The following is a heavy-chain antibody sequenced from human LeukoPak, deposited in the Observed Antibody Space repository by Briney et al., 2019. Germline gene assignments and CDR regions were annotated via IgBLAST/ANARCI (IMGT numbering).Heavy chain of an antibody. V-gene: IGHV3-30*02. D-gene: IGHD5/OR15-5a*01. CDR2: IRLDGSNQ. CDR3: AKHIGVSIDY. Sequence: GGSLRLSSAASRFTFSNFNMHSVREAPGKRLEWGTFIRLDGSNQYYADSVRGRFTISRDNSKNTLYLQMSSLRPEDTPVYCFAKHIGVSIDYWGEGTLVTVPS. CDR1: RFTFSNFN. J-gene: IGHJ4*02.